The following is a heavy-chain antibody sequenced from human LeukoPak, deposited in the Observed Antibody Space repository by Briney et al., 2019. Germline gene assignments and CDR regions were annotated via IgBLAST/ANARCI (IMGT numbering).Heavy chain of an antibody. D-gene: IGHD3-9*01. J-gene: IGHJ4*02. V-gene: IGHV3-7*01. CDR1: GFTFSSHW. Sequence: GGSLRLSCAASGFTFSSHWMSWVRQAPGKGLEWVANIKQDGSEKYYVDSVKGRFTISRDNAKNSLYLQMNSLRAEDTAVYYCARHYNRYRDFDYWGQGTLVTVSS. CDR3: ARHYNRYRDFDY. CDR2: IKQDGSEK.